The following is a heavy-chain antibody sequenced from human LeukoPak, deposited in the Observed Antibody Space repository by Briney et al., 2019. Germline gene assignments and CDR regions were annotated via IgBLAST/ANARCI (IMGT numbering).Heavy chain of an antibody. Sequence: PSETLSLTCAVYGVSFSGYYWSWIRQPPGKGLEWIGEINHSGSTNYNPSLKSRVTISVDTSKNQFSLKLSSVTAADTAVYYCARGDILTGSPFDYWGQGTLVTVSS. V-gene: IGHV4-34*01. CDR2: INHSGST. CDR3: ARGDILTGSPFDY. CDR1: GVSFSGYY. J-gene: IGHJ4*02. D-gene: IGHD3-9*01.